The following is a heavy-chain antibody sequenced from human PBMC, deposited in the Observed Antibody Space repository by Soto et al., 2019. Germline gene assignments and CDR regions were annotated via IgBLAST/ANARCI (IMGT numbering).Heavy chain of an antibody. CDR3: ARLGSGSDNYYYNYMDV. V-gene: IGHV4-34*01. D-gene: IGHD5-12*01. Sequence: SETLSLTCAVYGGSFSTYSWSWIRQPPGKGLEWIGEINHIGITNYNPSLKSRVTISLDTSNNQVSLQLTSVTAADTAVYYCARLGSGSDNYYYNYMDVWGKGTTVTVSS. J-gene: IGHJ6*03. CDR2: INHIGIT. CDR1: GGSFSTYS.